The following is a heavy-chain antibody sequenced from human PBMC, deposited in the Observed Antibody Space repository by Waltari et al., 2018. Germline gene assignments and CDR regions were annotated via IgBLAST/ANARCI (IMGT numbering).Heavy chain of an antibody. CDR3: ARVATKTYSSPVPGRPYYYGMDV. V-gene: IGHV3-74*01. CDR1: GFTFSRYW. Sequence: EEQLVESGGGLAQPGESLRLSCAASGFTFSRYWMVWVRQAPGKGLVWVSRINSDGSSTTYADSVKGRFTISRDNGKNTLYVQMNRLRAEDTAVYYCARVATKTYSSPVPGRPYYYGMDVWGQGTTVTVSS. J-gene: IGHJ6*02. D-gene: IGHD3-22*01. CDR2: INSDGSST.